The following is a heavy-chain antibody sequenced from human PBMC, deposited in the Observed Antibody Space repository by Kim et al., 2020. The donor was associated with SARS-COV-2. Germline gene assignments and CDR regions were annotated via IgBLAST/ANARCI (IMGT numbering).Heavy chain of an antibody. Sequence: SETLSLTCTVSGGSISSYYWSWIRQPPGKGLEWIGYIYYSGSTNYNPSLKSRVTISVDTSKNQFSLKLSSVTAADTAVYYCARRITRDAFDIWGQGTMVTVSS. D-gene: IGHD3-10*01. V-gene: IGHV4-59*13. CDR2: IYYSGST. J-gene: IGHJ3*02. CDR3: ARRITRDAFDI. CDR1: GGSISSYY.